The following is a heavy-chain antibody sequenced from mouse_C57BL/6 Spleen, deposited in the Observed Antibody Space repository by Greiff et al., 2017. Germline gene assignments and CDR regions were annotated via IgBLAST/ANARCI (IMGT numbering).Heavy chain of an antibody. CDR1: GYTFTSYW. J-gene: IGHJ2*01. CDR2: IDPSDSYT. CDR3: ARSGLLPRDY. V-gene: IGHV1-59*01. Sequence: QVQLQQPGAELVRPGTSVKLSCKASGYTFTSYWMHWVKQRPGQGLEWIGVIDPSDSYTNYNQKFKGKATLTVDTSSSTAYMQLSSLTSEDSAVYYCARSGLLPRDYWGQGTTLTVSS. D-gene: IGHD2-3*01.